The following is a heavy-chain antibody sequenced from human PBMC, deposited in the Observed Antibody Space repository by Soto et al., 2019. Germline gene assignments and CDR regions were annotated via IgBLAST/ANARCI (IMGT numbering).Heavy chain of an antibody. V-gene: IGHV4-4*07. CDR2: MYTSGIT. D-gene: IGHD2-2*01. CDR3: ARDDKGVSAAMLY. CDR1: GDSVSGYY. J-gene: IGHJ4*02. Sequence: LTCTVSGDSVSGYYWYWIRQPAGKGLEWIGRMYTSGITNYSPSLKSRVTMSVDTSKNQFSLKLTSVTAADTAVYYCARDDKGVSAAMLYWGQGTLVTVSS.